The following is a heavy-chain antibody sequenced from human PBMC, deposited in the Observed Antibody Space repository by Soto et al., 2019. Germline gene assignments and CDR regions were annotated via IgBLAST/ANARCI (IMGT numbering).Heavy chain of an antibody. Sequence: QVQLVESGGGVVQPGRSLRLSCAVSGFTFSYYAIHWVRQAPGKGLEWVAVISYDGSNQYYADSVKGRFTISRDNSKNTVYLQINSLRAEDTSVYYCARVRSDFWSGFPYWGQGTLVTVSS. J-gene: IGHJ4*02. D-gene: IGHD3-3*01. CDR1: GFTFSYYA. CDR2: ISYDGSNQ. V-gene: IGHV3-30-3*01. CDR3: ARVRSDFWSGFPY.